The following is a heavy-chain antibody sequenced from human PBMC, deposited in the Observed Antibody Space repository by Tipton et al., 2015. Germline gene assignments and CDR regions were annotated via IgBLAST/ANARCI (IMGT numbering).Heavy chain of an antibody. D-gene: IGHD5-12*01. CDR2: IYSSATT. J-gene: IGHJ4*02. Sequence: TLSLTCAVYGGSFSDYYWHWTRQPPGKGLEWIGYIYSSATTSYSSALRSRVTISVDTSKNQFSLNLRSVTAADTAVYFCAKTHGAYDWYLDHWGQGTLVTVSS. V-gene: IGHV4-34*11. CDR1: GGSFSDYY. CDR3: AKTHGAYDWYLDH.